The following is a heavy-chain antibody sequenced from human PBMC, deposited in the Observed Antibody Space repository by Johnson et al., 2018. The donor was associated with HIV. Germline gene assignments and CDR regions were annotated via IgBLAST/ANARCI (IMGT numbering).Heavy chain of an antibody. D-gene: IGHD5-18*01. V-gene: IGHV3-9*01. CDR1: GFSFDDYA. Sequence: VESGGGLVQPGGSLRLSCAASGFSFDDYAMHWVRQVPGKGLEWVAGIGWNGLTIGYVDSVKGRFTISRNAATNSLYLRKELGTAMVPPGPYAFDIWGQGTMVTVSS. CDR2: IGWNGLTI. CDR3: FDI. J-gene: IGHJ3*02.